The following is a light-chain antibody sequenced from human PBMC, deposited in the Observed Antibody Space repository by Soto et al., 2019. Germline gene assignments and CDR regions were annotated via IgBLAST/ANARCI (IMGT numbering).Light chain of an antibody. CDR3: QSYDSSLRGDV. CDR2: GNS. V-gene: IGLV1-40*01. Sequence: QSVLTQPPSVSGAPGQRVTISCTGSSSNIGAGYDVHWYQQLPGTAPKLLIYGNSNRPSGVPDRFSDSKSGTSASLAITGRQAEDEADYYCQSYDSSLRGDVFGTGTKVTVL. J-gene: IGLJ1*01. CDR1: SSNIGAGYD.